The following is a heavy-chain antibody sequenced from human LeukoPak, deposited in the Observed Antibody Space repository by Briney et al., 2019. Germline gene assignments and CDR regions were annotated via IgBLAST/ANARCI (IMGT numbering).Heavy chain of an antibody. D-gene: IGHD5-24*01. CDR2: IYYSGST. V-gene: IGHV4-59*12. J-gene: IGHJ4*02. CDR3: ARDSRGWLDY. CDR1: GGSISSYY. Sequence: SETLSLTCTVSGGSISSYYWSWIRQPPGKGLEWIGYIYYSGSTNYNPSLKSRVTISVDTSKNQFSLKLSSVTAADTAVYYCARDSRGWLDYWGQGTLVTVSS.